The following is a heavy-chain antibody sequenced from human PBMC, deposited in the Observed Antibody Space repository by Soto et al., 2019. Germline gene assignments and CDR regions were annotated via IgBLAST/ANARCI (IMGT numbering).Heavy chain of an antibody. J-gene: IGHJ5*02. Sequence: GASVKVSCKASGGTFCSYAISWVRQAPGQGLEWMGGIIPIFGTANYAQKFQGRVTITADKSTSTAYMELSSLRSEDTAVYYCAREVVPTDWFDPWGQGTLVTVSS. CDR3: AREVVPTDWFDP. CDR1: GGTFCSYA. CDR2: IIPIFGTA. V-gene: IGHV1-69*06. D-gene: IGHD2-8*01.